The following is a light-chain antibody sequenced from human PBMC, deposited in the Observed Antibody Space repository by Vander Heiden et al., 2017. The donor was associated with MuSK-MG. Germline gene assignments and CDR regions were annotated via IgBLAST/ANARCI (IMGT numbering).Light chain of an antibody. CDR1: ALPKQY. Sequence: SYELTQPPSVSVSLGQTARITCSGDALPKQYAYWYQQRPGQAPVMVMKKDTERPSGITERFSGSSSGTTGTLTISGVQAEDEADYHCQSRDRSGKFVVFGGGTKLTVL. J-gene: IGLJ2*01. CDR2: KDT. V-gene: IGLV3-25*03. CDR3: QSRDRSGKFVV.